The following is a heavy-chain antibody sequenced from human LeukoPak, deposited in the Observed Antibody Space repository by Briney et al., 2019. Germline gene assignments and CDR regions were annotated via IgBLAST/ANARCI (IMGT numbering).Heavy chain of an antibody. J-gene: IGHJ4*02. Sequence: SETLSLTCTVSGGSISSYYWSWIRQPPGKGLEWIGHIYYGGSTNYNPSLKSRVTISVDTSKNQFSLKLSSVTAADTAVYYCARSSNYYDSSGSGYWGQGTLVTVSS. V-gene: IGHV4-59*01. CDR3: ARSSNYYDSSGSGY. CDR2: IYYGGST. D-gene: IGHD3-22*01. CDR1: GGSISSYY.